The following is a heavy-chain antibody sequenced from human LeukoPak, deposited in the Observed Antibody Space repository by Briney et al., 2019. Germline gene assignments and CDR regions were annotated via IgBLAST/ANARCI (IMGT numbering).Heavy chain of an antibody. Sequence: PGGSLRLSCAASGFTFSSYAMHWVRQAPGKGLEWVAVISYDGSNKYYADSVKGRFTISRDNSKNTLYLQMNSLRAEDTAVYYCARDPPSSYYDFWSGYRPNYYYYGMDVWGQGTTVTVSS. CDR3: ARDPPSSYYDFWSGYRPNYYYYGMDV. J-gene: IGHJ6*02. D-gene: IGHD3-3*01. CDR2: ISYDGSNK. V-gene: IGHV3-30-3*01. CDR1: GFTFSSYA.